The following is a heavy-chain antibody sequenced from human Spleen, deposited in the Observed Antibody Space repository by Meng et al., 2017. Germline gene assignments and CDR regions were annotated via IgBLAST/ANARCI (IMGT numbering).Heavy chain of an antibody. J-gene: IGHJ4*02. CDR1: GYTFTGYY. V-gene: IGHV1-2*02. D-gene: IGHD6-13*01. CDR3: ARDEDISAAGKLFGDY. Sequence: QVHLVQSGAEVKKPGASVKVSCKASGYTFTGYYMHWVRQAPGQGLEWMGWINPNSGGTNYAQKFQGRVTMTRDTSISTAYMELSGLRSDDTAMYYCARDEDISAAGKLFGDYWGQGTLVTVSS. CDR2: INPNSGGT.